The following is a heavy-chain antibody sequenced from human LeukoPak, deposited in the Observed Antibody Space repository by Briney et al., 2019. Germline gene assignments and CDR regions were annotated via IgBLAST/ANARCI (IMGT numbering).Heavy chain of an antibody. CDR1: GFTFSSYS. J-gene: IGHJ5*02. CDR2: ISSSSSYI. Sequence: PGGSLRLSCAASGFTFSSYSMNWVRQAPGKGLEWVSSISSSSSYIYYADSVKGRFTISRGNAKNSLYLQMNSLRAEDTAVYYCARDPFLDYYGSGTPTGFFDPWGQGTLVTVSS. CDR3: ARDPFLDYYGSGTPTGFFDP. D-gene: IGHD3-10*01. V-gene: IGHV3-21*01.